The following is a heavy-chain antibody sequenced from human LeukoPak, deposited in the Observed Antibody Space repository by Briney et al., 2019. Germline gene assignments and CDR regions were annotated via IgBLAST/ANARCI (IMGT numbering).Heavy chain of an antibody. D-gene: IGHD6-13*01. CDR1: GGSISSSSYY. CDR3: ARLVGSSWYHEVLLGRDY. J-gene: IGHJ4*02. CDR2: IYYRGST. Sequence: SETLSLTCTVSGGSISSSSYYWGWIRQPPGKGLEGIGYIYYRGSTYYNPSLKSRVTISVDTSKNQFSLKLSSVTAADTAVYYCARLVGSSWYHEVLLGRDYWGQGTLVTVSS. V-gene: IGHV4-39*01.